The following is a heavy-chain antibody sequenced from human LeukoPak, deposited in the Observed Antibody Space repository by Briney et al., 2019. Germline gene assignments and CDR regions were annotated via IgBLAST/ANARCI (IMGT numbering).Heavy chain of an antibody. D-gene: IGHD3-22*01. CDR2: ISTNGGGT. Sequence: GGSLRLSCAASGFTFSTYAMHWVRQTPGKGLEYVSAISTNGGGTYYANSVKGRFTISRDNSKNTLYLQMGSLRAEDMAIYYCAKIGYDDPPPDYWGQGTLVTVSS. V-gene: IGHV3-64*01. CDR3: AKIGYDDPPPDY. J-gene: IGHJ4*02. CDR1: GFTFSTYA.